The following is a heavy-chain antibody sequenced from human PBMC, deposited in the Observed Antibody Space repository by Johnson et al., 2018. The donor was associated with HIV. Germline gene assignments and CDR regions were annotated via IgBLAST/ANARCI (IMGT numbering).Heavy chain of an antibody. CDR3: ARGTGTDDAFDI. D-gene: IGHD1-1*01. CDR2: ITGTGGSK. V-gene: IGHV3-23*04. J-gene: IGHJ3*02. CDR1: GFTFSSYG. Sequence: VQLVESGGGVVQPGGSLRLSCAASGFTFSSYGMSWVRQAPGKGLEWVSGITGTGGSKYYADSVKGRFTISRDNSKNTLYLQMNSLRAEDTAVYYCARGTGTDDAFDIWGQGTMVTVSS.